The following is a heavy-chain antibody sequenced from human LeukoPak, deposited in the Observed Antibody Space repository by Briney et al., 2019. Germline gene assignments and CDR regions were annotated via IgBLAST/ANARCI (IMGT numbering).Heavy chain of an antibody. Sequence: SQTLSLTCTVSGGSISSGGYYWSWIRQPPGKGLEWLGYIYHSGSTYYNPSLKSRVAISIDTSKNQFSLKLGSVTAADTAMYYCARAPPYYYGSGSLGSYHYGMDVWGQGTTVTVSS. J-gene: IGHJ6*02. D-gene: IGHD3-10*01. CDR2: IYHSGST. CDR1: GGSISSGGYY. V-gene: IGHV4-30-2*01. CDR3: ARAPPYYYGSGSLGSYHYGMDV.